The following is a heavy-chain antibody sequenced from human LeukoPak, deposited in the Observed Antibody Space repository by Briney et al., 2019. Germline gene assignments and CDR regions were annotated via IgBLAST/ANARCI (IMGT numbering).Heavy chain of an antibody. CDR2: INLKSGGT. D-gene: IGHD5-18*01. J-gene: IGHJ4*02. CDR3: AGGGGYRRADD. V-gene: IGHV1-46*01. CDR1: GSTFTRNL. Sequence: GASVKVSCKASGSTFTRNLMHWVRQAPGQGLEWMGVINLKSGGTSYAENFQDRVTMTRDTSTATVNMELSSLRSEDTAVYYCAGGGGYRRADDWGQGTLVTVSS.